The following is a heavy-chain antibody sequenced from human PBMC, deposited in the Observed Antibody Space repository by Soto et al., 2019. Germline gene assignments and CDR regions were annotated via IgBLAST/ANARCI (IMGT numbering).Heavy chain of an antibody. D-gene: IGHD5-18*01. CDR3: ATPSDELQDSLSRDVDTAMPESDAFDI. J-gene: IGHJ3*02. CDR1: GGSICSSSYY. Sequence: QLQLQESGPGLVKPSETLSLTCTVSGGSICSSSYYWGWIRQPPGKGLEWIGSIYYSGSTYYNPSLKSRVTISVDTSKNQFSLKLSSVTAADTAVYYCATPSDELQDSLSRDVDTAMPESDAFDIWGQGTTVTVSS. CDR2: IYYSGST. V-gene: IGHV4-39*01.